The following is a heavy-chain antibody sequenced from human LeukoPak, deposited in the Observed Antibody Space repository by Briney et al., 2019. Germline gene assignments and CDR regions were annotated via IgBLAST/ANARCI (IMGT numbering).Heavy chain of an antibody. CDR3: ARHYGSYSTTDY. D-gene: IGHD1-26*01. Sequence: GESLRISCTGSGYIFTTYWISWVRQMPGKGLEWMGRIDPTDSYTNYSPSFQGHVTISADRSISTAYLQWSSLKASDTAMYYCARHYGSYSTTDYWGQGTLVTVSS. V-gene: IGHV5-10-1*01. CDR2: IDPTDSYT. CDR1: GYIFTTYW. J-gene: IGHJ4*02.